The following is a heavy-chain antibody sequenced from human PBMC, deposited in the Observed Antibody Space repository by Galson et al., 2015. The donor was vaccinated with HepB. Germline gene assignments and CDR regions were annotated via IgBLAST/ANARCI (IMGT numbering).Heavy chain of an antibody. CDR2: ISYDGRNE. J-gene: IGHJ4*02. CDR1: GFTFNSYT. V-gene: IGHV3-30*04. D-gene: IGHD3-10*01. Sequence: SLRLSCAASGFTFNSYTMHWVRQAPGKGLEWVAVISYDGRNEYYIDSVKGRFTISRDNSMNTLYLQMNSLRAEDTALYYCARDYGKYYLWYYFDLWGQGTLVTVSS. CDR3: ARDYGKYYLWYYFDL.